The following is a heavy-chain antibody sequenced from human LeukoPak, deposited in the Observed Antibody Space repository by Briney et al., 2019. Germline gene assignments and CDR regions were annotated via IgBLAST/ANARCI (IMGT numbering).Heavy chain of an antibody. CDR2: ISWNSGSI. Sequence: GGSLRLSCAASGFTLDDYAMHWVRQAPGKGLEWVSGISWNSGSIGYADSVKGRFTISRDNAKNSLYLQMNSLRAEDTALYYCAKGSSGWYASSFDYWGQGTLVTVSS. CDR1: GFTLDDYA. V-gene: IGHV3-9*01. J-gene: IGHJ4*02. CDR3: AKGSSGWYASSFDY. D-gene: IGHD6-19*01.